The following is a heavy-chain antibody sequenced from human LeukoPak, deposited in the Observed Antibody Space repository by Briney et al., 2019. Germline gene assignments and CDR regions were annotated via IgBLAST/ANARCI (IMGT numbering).Heavy chain of an antibody. CDR1: GGSISSYY. V-gene: IGHV4-4*07. CDR2: IYTSGST. CDR3: ASSGWYSHFDY. D-gene: IGHD6-19*01. J-gene: IGHJ4*02. Sequence: SETLSLTCTVSGGSISSYYWSWIRQPAGKGLEWIGRIYTSGSTNYNPSLKSRVTMSVDTSKNQFSLKLSSVTAADMAVYYCASSGWYSHFDYWGQGTLVTVSS.